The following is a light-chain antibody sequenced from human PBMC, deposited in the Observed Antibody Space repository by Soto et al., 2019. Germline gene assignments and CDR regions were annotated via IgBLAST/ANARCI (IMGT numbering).Light chain of an antibody. Sequence: EIVLTQSPGTLSLSPGERATLSCRASQSVSSSYLAWYQQIPGQAPRLLIYGASKRATGIPDRFSGSGSGTDFTLTISRMEPEDFAVYYCQQYGSSPPLTFRGGTKVEIK. CDR3: QQYGSSPPLT. CDR2: GAS. CDR1: QSVSSSY. V-gene: IGKV3-20*01. J-gene: IGKJ4*01.